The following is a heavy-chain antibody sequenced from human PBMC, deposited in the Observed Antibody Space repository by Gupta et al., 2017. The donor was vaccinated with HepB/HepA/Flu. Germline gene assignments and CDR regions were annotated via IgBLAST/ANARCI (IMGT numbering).Heavy chain of an antibody. Sequence: QVQLVQSGAEVKKPGASVKVSCKASGYSFTSYDVSWVRQATAQGLEWMGWMNPRSGNTGYLQKFQGRVTMTRDTSISTAYMELSSLRSEDTAVYYCARGTRTFDYWGQGTLVTVSS. CDR2: MNPRSGNT. J-gene: IGHJ4*02. CDR3: ARGTRTFDY. CDR1: GYSFTSYD. V-gene: IGHV1-8*01.